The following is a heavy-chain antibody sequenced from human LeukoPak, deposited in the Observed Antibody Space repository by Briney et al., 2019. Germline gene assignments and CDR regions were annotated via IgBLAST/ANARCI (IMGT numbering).Heavy chain of an antibody. CDR1: GYTFTNYG. J-gene: IGHJ4*02. V-gene: IGHV1-18*01. Sequence: ASVTVSCKASGYTFTNYGISWVRQAPGQGLEWMGNINPYNGSTNYAQNLQGRVTMTTDTSTNTAYMELRSLRSDDTAVYYCARDQHDHVWGSYRPYFDYWGQGTLVTVSS. D-gene: IGHD3-16*02. CDR2: INPYNGST. CDR3: ARDQHDHVWGSYRPYFDY.